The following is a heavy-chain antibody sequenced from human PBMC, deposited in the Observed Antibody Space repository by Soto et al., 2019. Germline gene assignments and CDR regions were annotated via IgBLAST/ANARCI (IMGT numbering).Heavy chain of an antibody. Sequence: GGSLRLSCAASGFTFSSYAMSWVRQAPGKGLEWVSAISGSGGSTYYADSVKGRFTISRDNSKNTLYLQMNSLRAEDTAVYYCAKAGCSRRIWCLTDYWGQGTLVTVSS. V-gene: IGHV3-23*01. D-gene: IGHD2-2*01. J-gene: IGHJ4*02. CDR3: AKAGCSRRIWCLTDY. CDR2: ISGSGGST. CDR1: GFTFSSYA.